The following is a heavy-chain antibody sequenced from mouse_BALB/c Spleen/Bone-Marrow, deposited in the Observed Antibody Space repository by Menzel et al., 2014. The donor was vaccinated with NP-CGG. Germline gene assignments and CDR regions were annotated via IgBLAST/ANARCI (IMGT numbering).Heavy chain of an antibody. CDR1: GFTFSSFG. D-gene: IGHD1-1*01. J-gene: IGHJ2*01. V-gene: IGHV5-17*02. CDR2: ISSGSSTI. CDR3: VRSGSSSGYFDY. Sequence: EVNVVESGGGLVQPGGSRKLSCAASGFTFSSFGIHWVRQAPEKGLEWVAYISSGSSTIYYGDTVMGRFTISRDNPKNPLFLQMASLRSEDTATYYCVRSGSSSGYFDYWGQGTTLTVSS.